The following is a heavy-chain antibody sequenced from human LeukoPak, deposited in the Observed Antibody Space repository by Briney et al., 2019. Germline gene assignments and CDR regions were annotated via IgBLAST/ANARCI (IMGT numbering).Heavy chain of an antibody. D-gene: IGHD4-17*01. Sequence: ASVKVSCKASGYTFTSYYMHWVRQAPGQGLEWMGIINPSGGSTRYAQKFQGRITMTRDTSTSTVYMELSSLTSEDTAVYSCARGGTVTAYWFDPWGQGTMVTVSS. V-gene: IGHV1-46*01. J-gene: IGHJ5*02. CDR3: ARGGTVTAYWFDP. CDR1: GYTFTSYY. CDR2: INPSGGST.